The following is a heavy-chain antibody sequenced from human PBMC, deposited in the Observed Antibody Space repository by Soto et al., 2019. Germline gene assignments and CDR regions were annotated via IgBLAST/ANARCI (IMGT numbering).Heavy chain of an antibody. CDR2: ISSSSSYI. Sequence: EVQLVESGGGLVKPGGSLRLSCAASGFTFSSYSMNWVRQAPGKGLEWVSSISSSSSYIYYADSVKGRFTISRDNAKNSLYQQMNSLRAEDTAVYYCATGDPGYSYGYSYYYYGMDVWGQGTTVTVSS. D-gene: IGHD5-18*01. CDR1: GFTFSSYS. J-gene: IGHJ6*02. V-gene: IGHV3-21*01. CDR3: ATGDPGYSYGYSYYYYGMDV.